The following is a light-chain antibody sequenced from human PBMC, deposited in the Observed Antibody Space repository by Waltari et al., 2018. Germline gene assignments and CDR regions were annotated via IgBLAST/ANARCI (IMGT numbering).Light chain of an antibody. Sequence: QLVLTQPPSASASLGPSVNLTCPLTSGPSRNAAACLHQRPEKGPRYLMKVNSDGSHSRGDEIPDRFSGSGSGAERYLTISSLQSEDEADYYCQTGGHGTWVFGGGTRLTVV. CDR3: QTGGHGTWV. CDR1: SGPSRNA. J-gene: IGLJ3*02. V-gene: IGLV4-69*01. CDR2: VNSDGSH.